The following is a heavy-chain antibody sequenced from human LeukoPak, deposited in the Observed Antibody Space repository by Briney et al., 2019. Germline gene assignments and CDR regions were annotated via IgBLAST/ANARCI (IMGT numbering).Heavy chain of an antibody. J-gene: IGHJ4*02. Sequence: PGGSLRLSCAASGFSFNKYAMSWVRQTPGTGLEWVSSISGSGDNTYYADSVKGQFTISRDNSKNTLFLQMNSLRVEDTAVYYCARGARFQPFDHWGQGILVTVSS. D-gene: IGHD2-21*01. CDR3: ARGARFQPFDH. CDR1: GFSFNKYA. CDR2: ISGSGDNT. V-gene: IGHV3-23*01.